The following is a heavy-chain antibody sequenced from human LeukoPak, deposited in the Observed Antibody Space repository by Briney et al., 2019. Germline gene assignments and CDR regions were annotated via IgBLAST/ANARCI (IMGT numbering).Heavy chain of an antibody. CDR1: GFAFGSYA. D-gene: IGHD2-15*01. V-gene: IGHV3-23*01. Sequence: GGSLRLSCTASGFAFGSYAMDWVRQPPGKGLEWVSGIFGSAGTAPYADSVKGRFTTSRDNSKNTVYLEMNSLGVEDTAVYYCAKTTVGYSSGRFPGWPADYWGQGTLVTVSS. CDR2: IFGSAGTA. J-gene: IGHJ4*02. CDR3: AKTTVGYSSGRFPGWPADY.